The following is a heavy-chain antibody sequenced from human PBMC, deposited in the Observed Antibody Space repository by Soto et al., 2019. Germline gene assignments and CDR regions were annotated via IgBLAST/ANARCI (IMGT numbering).Heavy chain of an antibody. Sequence: EVQLVESGGGLVKPGGSLRLSCAASGFTFSNAWMSWVRQAPGKGLEWVGRIKSKTDGGTTDYAAPVKGRFTISRDDSKNTLYLQMNSLKTEDTAVYYCTTEIPTPYYDFWSGYPLNSRFDYWGQGTLVTVSS. J-gene: IGHJ4*02. CDR2: IKSKTDGGTT. V-gene: IGHV3-15*01. CDR1: GFTFSNAW. CDR3: TTEIPTPYYDFWSGYPLNSRFDY. D-gene: IGHD3-3*01.